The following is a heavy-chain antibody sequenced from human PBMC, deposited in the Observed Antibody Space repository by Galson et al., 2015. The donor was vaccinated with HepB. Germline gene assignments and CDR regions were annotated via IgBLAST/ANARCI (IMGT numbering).Heavy chain of an antibody. CDR1: GGTFSSYA. J-gene: IGHJ5*02. V-gene: IGHV1-69*13. CDR2: IIPIFGTA. Sequence: SVKVSCKASGGTFSSYAISWVRQAPGQGLEWMGGIIPIFGTANYAQKFQGRVTITADESTSTAYMELSSLRSEDTAVYYCARSPYSTSIAARLSWFDPWGQGTLVTVSS. D-gene: IGHD6-6*01. CDR3: ARSPYSTSIAARLSWFDP.